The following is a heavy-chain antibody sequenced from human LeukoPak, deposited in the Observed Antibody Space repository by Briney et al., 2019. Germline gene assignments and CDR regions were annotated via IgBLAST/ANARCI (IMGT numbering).Heavy chain of an antibody. CDR3: ARMLYYYDSSGYRPGAFDI. V-gene: IGHV4-38-2*02. J-gene: IGHJ3*02. CDR2: IYHSGRV. Sequence: SETLSLTCTVSGYSISSGYYWGWIRQPPGKGLEWIGSIYHSGRVYYNPSLKSRVTILVDTSKNQFSLKLSSVTAADTAVYYCARMLYYYDSSGYRPGAFDIWGQGTMVTVSS. CDR1: GYSISSGYY. D-gene: IGHD3-22*01.